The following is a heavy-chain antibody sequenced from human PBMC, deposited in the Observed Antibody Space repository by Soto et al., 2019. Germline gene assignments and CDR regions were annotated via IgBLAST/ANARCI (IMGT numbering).Heavy chain of an antibody. V-gene: IGHV1-18*01. CDR3: ARNTAPYYDSSGYLDYFDY. CDR1: GYTFTSYG. J-gene: IGHJ4*02. CDR2: ISAYNGNT. Sequence: QVQLVQSGAEVKKPGASVKVSCKASGYTFTSYGISWVRQAPGQGLEWMGWISAYNGNTNYAQKLQGRDTMTTDTSTSTAYMELRSLRSDDTAVYYCARNTAPYYDSSGYLDYFDYWGQGTLVTVSS. D-gene: IGHD3-22*01.